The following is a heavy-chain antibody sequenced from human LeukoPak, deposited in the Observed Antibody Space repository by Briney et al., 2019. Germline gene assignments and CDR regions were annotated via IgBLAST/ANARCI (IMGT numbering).Heavy chain of an antibody. J-gene: IGHJ3*02. CDR3: ARDSRYYYDSRNYDNVAFDM. V-gene: IGHV3-74*01. D-gene: IGHD3-10*01. Sequence: VGSLRLSCAASGFTFSSYLMHWVRQGPGKGLVWVSRIGSDGRTTSYADSVKGRFTISKDNAKNTLYLQMNSLRVEDKAVYYCARDSRYYYDSRNYDNVAFDMWGQGTMVTVSS. CDR1: GFTFSSYL. CDR2: IGSDGRTT.